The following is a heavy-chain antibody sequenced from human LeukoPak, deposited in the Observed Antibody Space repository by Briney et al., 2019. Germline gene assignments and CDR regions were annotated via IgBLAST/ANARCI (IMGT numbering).Heavy chain of an antibody. D-gene: IGHD4-17*01. V-gene: IGHV3-30*18. J-gene: IGHJ4*02. CDR1: GLTFSSYG. CDR3: AKDLSSYGDYPENFDY. CDR2: ISYDGSNK. Sequence: PGGSLRLSCAASGLTFSSYGMHWVRQAPGKGLEWVAVISYDGSNKYYADSVKGRFTISIDNSKNTLYLQMNSLRAEDTAVYYCAKDLSSYGDYPENFDYWGQGTLATVSS.